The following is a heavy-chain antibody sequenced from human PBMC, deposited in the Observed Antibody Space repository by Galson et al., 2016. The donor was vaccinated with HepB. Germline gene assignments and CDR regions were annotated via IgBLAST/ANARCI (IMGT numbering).Heavy chain of an antibody. CDR2: ISGSGGST. Sequence: SLRLSCAASGFSFSSYAMGWVRQAPGRGLEWVSGISGSGGSTYYADSVKGRFTISRDNSKNTLYLQTNSLRAEDTAVYYCAKDRWSTTSCLAIDYWGQGTLVTVSS. CDR1: GFSFSSYA. D-gene: IGHD2-2*01. V-gene: IGHV3-23*01. CDR3: AKDRWSTTSCLAIDY. J-gene: IGHJ4*02.